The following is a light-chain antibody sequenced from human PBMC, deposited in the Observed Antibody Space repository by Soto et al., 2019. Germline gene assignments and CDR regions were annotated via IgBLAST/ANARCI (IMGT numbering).Light chain of an antibody. CDR1: QSLGTY. Sequence: DIQMTQSPSSLSASVGDRVTITCRASQSLGTYLNWYQHKPGKAPKIIIYAASFLQPGVPSGFSGSGSGTEFTLTISSLQPEDFATYYCQQSYSTPWTFGQGTKVHIK. V-gene: IGKV1-39*01. J-gene: IGKJ1*01. CDR3: QQSYSTPWT. CDR2: AAS.